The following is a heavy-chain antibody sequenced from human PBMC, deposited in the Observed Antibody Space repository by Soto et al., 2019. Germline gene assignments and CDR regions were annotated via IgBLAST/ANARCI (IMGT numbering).Heavy chain of an antibody. CDR1: GDSLRTDY. Sequence: PSGTLFLPCTFSGDSLRTDYWSWIRQSPGKGLEWIGFIYYGGSTNYNPSLKSRVTISVDTPKNQFSLKLSSVTAADTAVYYCAKNWNWGSLVHWGQGTLVTVSS. CDR2: IYYGGST. CDR3: AKNWNWGSLVH. J-gene: IGHJ4*02. D-gene: IGHD7-27*01. V-gene: IGHV4-59*08.